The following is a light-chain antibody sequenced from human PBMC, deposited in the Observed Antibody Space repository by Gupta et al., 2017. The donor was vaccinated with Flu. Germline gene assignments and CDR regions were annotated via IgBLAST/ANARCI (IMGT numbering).Light chain of an antibody. CDR1: SSNIGSKT. Sequence: QSVLTQPPSASGTPGQRVTISCSGSSSNIGSKTVNWYQPLTGTAPKLLIYNTIQRSSGVPDRFSGSKSGTSASLAISGLQSEDEADYYCAAWDASLNCVVFGGGTNLTVL. CDR2: NTI. V-gene: IGLV1-44*01. J-gene: IGLJ2*01. CDR3: AAWDASLNCVV.